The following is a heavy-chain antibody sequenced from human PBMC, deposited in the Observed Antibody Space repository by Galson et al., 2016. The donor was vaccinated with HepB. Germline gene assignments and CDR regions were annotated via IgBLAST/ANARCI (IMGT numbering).Heavy chain of an antibody. V-gene: IGHV3-30-3*01. CDR3: ARGRDYHDSSGYFWFDP. CDR1: GFTFSSYA. CDR2: ILYAGIYN. D-gene: IGHD3-22*01. Sequence: SLRLSCAASGFTFSSYAMHWVRQAPGEGLEWVAVILYAGIYNYYADSVKGRFTISRDNSKNTVYLQMNSLRPEDTAIYYCARGRDYHDSSGYFWFDPRGQGTLVTVSS. J-gene: IGHJ5*02.